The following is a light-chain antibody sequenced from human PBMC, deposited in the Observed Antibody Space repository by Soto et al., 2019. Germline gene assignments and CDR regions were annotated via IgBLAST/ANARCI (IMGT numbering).Light chain of an antibody. CDR3: QQYNSYSYT. CDR2: DAS. V-gene: IGKV1-5*01. Sequence: DIQMTQSPSTLSASVGDRVTITCRASQSISSWLAWYQQKPGKAPKLLIYDASSVESGVPSRFSGSGSGTEFTLTSSSLQPDDVATYYCQQYNSYSYTFGQGTKLEIK. CDR1: QSISSW. J-gene: IGKJ2*01.